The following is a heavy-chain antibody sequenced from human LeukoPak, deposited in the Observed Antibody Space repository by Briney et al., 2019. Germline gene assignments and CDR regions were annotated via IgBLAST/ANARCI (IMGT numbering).Heavy chain of an antibody. Sequence: GASVKVSCKASGYTFTSYDINWVRQATVQGLEWMGWMNPNSGNTGYAQKFQGRVTMTRNTSISTAYMELSSLRSEDTAVYYCARGAYYDILKKNNWFDPWGQGTLVTVSS. CDR1: GYTFTSYD. J-gene: IGHJ5*02. CDR2: MNPNSGNT. D-gene: IGHD3-9*01. CDR3: ARGAYYDILKKNNWFDP. V-gene: IGHV1-8*01.